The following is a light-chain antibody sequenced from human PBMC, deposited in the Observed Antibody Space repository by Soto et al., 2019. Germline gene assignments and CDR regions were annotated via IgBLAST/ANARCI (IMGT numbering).Light chain of an antibody. V-gene: IGKV1-5*03. J-gene: IGKJ2*01. CDR3: QLYDIVADT. Sequence: DIQMTQSPSTLSASLGDRVTITCRASQSITTWLAWYQQKPGKAPKLLIYKASSLESGVPSTFSGSGSGTDFTLTISSLQPDDFATYYCQLYDIVADTFGQGTKLEI. CDR1: QSITTW. CDR2: KAS.